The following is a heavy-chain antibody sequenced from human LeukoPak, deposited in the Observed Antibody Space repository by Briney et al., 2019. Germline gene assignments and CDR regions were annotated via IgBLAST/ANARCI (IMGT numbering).Heavy chain of an antibody. V-gene: IGHV3-9*03. Sequence: GGSLRLSCAASGFTFDDYAMHWVRQAPGKGLEWVSGISWNSGSIGYADSVKGRFTISRDNAKNSLYLQMNSLRAEDMALYYCAKVAVAGLYYYYMDVWGKGTTVTVSS. J-gene: IGHJ6*03. CDR1: GFTFDDYA. D-gene: IGHD6-19*01. CDR3: AKVAVAGLYYYYMDV. CDR2: ISWNSGSI.